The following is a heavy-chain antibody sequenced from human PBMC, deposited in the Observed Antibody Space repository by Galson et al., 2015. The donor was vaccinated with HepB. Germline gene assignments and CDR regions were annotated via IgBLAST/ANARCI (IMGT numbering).Heavy chain of an antibody. CDR3: AKDYYDSGGSF. Sequence: LRLSCAASGFTFSNYAMNWVRQAPGKGLEWVSGISGSGGSTYNADSVKGRFTSSRDNSKDTLYLQMNSLRAEDTAVYYCAKDYYDSGGSFWGQGTLVTVSS. CDR2: ISGSGGST. J-gene: IGHJ4*02. CDR1: GFTFSNYA. D-gene: IGHD3-22*01. V-gene: IGHV3-23*01.